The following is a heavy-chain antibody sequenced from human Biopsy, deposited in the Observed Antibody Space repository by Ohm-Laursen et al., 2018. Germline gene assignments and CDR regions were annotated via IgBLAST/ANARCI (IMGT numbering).Heavy chain of an antibody. V-gene: IGHV3-53*01. CDR1: GFTFSNYN. CDR3: ARATYSSGHKIDS. D-gene: IGHD6-25*01. CDR2: IYRGVST. J-gene: IGHJ4*02. Sequence: GSLRLSCAASGFTFSNYNMNRVRQAPRKGLEWVSVIYRGVSTYYADSVKGRFTISRDESKNTLYLQMNRLRAEDTAVYHCARATYSSGHKIDSWGQGTLVSVSS.